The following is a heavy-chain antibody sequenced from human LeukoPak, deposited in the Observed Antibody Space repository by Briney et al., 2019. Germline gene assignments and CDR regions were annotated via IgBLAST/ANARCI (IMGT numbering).Heavy chain of an antibody. CDR3: ARTLRNYGSGTYDP. J-gene: IGHJ5*02. D-gene: IGHD3-10*01. V-gene: IGHV4-39*07. CDR1: GGSISSSSYY. Sequence: SETLSLTCTVSGGSISSSSYYWGWIRQPPGKGLEWIGSIYYSGSTYYNPSLKSRVTISVDTSKNQFSLKLSSVTAADTAMYFCARTLRNYGSGTYDPWGQGTLVTVSS. CDR2: IYYSGST.